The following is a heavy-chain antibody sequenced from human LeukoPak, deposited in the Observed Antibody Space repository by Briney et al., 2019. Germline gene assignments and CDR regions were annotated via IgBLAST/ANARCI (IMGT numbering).Heavy chain of an antibody. D-gene: IGHD3-10*01. J-gene: IGHJ4*02. Sequence: PGGSLRLSCAASGFTFNDYAMHWVRQAPGKGLEWVSGISWNSGSIGYADSVKGRFTISRDNAKNSLYLQMNSLRAEDTALYYCARVGYGSGSYWYYFDYWGQGTLVTVSS. CDR1: GFTFNDYA. CDR2: ISWNSGSI. V-gene: IGHV3-9*01. CDR3: ARVGYGSGSYWYYFDY.